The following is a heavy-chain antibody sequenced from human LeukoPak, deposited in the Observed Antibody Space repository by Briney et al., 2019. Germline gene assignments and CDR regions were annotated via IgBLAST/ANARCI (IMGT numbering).Heavy chain of an antibody. Sequence: GRSLRLSCAASGFTFGSYAMHWVRQAPGKGLEWVAVISYVGSNKYYADSVKGRFTISRDNSKNTLYLQMNSLRAEDTAVYYCARGFGNFIFDYWGQGTLVTVSS. CDR3: ARGFGNFIFDY. J-gene: IGHJ4*02. D-gene: IGHD3-10*01. CDR2: ISYVGSNK. V-gene: IGHV3-30*04. CDR1: GFTFGSYA.